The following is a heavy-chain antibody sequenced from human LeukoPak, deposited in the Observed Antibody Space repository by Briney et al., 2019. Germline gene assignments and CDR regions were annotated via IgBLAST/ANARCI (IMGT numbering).Heavy chain of an antibody. CDR1: GYTFTSYG. CDR2: ISAYRGNT. J-gene: IGHJ5*02. D-gene: IGHD5-18*01. V-gene: IGHV1-18*01. CDR3: ARDLGMTAMVRNDP. Sequence: ASVTVSCTASGYTFTSYGISWVRQAPGQGLEWMGWISAYRGNTNYAQKLQGRVTMTTDTSTSTAYMELRSLRSDDTAVYYCARDLGMTAMVRNDPWGQGTLVTVSS.